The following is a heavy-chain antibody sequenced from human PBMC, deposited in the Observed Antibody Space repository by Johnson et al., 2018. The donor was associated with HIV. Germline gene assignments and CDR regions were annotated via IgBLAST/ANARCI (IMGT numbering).Heavy chain of an antibody. CDR1: GFTFSSYG. J-gene: IGHJ3*02. D-gene: IGHD6-19*01. CDR2: ISYDGSNK. Sequence: VQLVESGGGLIQPGRSLRLSCVASGFTFSSYGMHWVRQTPGKGLEWVAVISYDGSNKYYADSVKGRFTISRDNSKNTLYLQMNSLRGEDTALYYCARAGGAVRVNGFDMWGQGTMVTVSS. CDR3: ARAGGAVRVNGFDM. V-gene: IGHV3-30*03.